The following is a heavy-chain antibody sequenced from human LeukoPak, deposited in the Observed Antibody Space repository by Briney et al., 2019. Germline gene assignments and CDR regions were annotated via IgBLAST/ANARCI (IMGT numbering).Heavy chain of an antibody. Sequence: SETLSLTCAVSGGSISSSNWWGWVRQPPGKGLEWIGEIYHSGSTNYNPSLKSRVTISVDKSKNQFSLKLSSVTAADTAVYYCARGFGGYCTNGVCYRGIGWFDPWGQGTLVTVSS. J-gene: IGHJ5*02. CDR3: ARGFGGYCTNGVCYRGIGWFDP. V-gene: IGHV4-4*02. CDR2: IYHSGST. D-gene: IGHD2-8*01. CDR1: GGSISSSNW.